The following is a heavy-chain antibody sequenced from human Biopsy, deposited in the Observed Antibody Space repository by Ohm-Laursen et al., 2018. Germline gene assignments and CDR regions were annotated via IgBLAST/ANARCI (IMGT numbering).Heavy chain of an antibody. CDR2: ISAVGPAM. V-gene: IGHV3-11*01. CDR3: ARRRPIDY. J-gene: IGHJ4*02. Sequence: SLRLSCAASGFTFSDFYMSWIRQAPGKGLEWISYISAVGPAMFYADSVRGRFTISRDNANNLLYLQMDSLRAEDTAVYYCARRRPIDYWGQGILVTVSS. CDR1: GFTFSDFY.